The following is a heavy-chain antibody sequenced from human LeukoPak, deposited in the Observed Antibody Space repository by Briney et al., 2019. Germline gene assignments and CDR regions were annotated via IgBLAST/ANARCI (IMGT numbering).Heavy chain of an antibody. Sequence: SETLSLTCSVSGGSITNYYWSWIRQPPGRGLEWIGYIYYSGSTHYNPSLKSRVTISVDTSRNQFSLNLTSMTAADTAVYYCVRHFAPFRLGPHFDYWGQGSLVTVSS. J-gene: IGHJ4*02. CDR1: GGSITNYY. V-gene: IGHV4-59*08. D-gene: IGHD1-14*01. CDR3: VRHFAPFRLGPHFDY. CDR2: IYYSGST.